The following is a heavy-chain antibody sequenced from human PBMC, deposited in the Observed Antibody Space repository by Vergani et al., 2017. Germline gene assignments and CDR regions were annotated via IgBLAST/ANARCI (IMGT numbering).Heavy chain of an antibody. V-gene: IGHV3-30*02. J-gene: IGHJ4*02. Sequence: QVQLVESGGGVVQPGGSLRPSCAASGFTFSSYGMPWVRQAPGKGLEWVAFIRYDGRNKYYAASVKGRFTISRDNSKNTLYLQMNSLRAEDTAVYYCAKDRHYYDSSGYLFDYWGQGTLVTVSS. D-gene: IGHD3-22*01. CDR1: GFTFSSYG. CDR2: IRYDGRNK. CDR3: AKDRHYYDSSGYLFDY.